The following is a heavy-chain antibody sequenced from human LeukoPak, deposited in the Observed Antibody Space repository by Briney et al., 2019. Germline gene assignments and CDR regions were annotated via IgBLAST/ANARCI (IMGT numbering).Heavy chain of an antibody. CDR2: ISYDGSNK. V-gene: IGHV3-30-3*01. D-gene: IGHD3-10*01. CDR1: GFTFSSYA. Sequence: GGSLRLSCAASGFTFSSYAMHWVRQAPGKGLEWVAVISYDGSNKYYADSVKGRFTISRDNSKNTLYLQMNSLRAEDTAVYYCARDPGSVRGSRALSSYYFDYWGQGTLVTVSS. J-gene: IGHJ4*02. CDR3: ARDPGSVRGSRALSSYYFDY.